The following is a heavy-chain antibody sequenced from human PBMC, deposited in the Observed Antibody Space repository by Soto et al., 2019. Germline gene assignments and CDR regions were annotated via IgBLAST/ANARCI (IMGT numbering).Heavy chain of an antibody. CDR3: AKGRTTSCFVGYDC. V-gene: IGHV3-9*01. CDR1: GVTFDDYA. J-gene: IGHJ4*02. Sequence: EVQLVESGGGLEQPGRSLRLSCAASGVTFDDYAMHWVRQAPGKGLEWVAGISWNSGNIVYADSVKGRFTISRDNAKNSLYLQMNSLRAEDTALYYCAKGRTTSCFVGYDCWGQGALVTVSS. CDR2: ISWNSGNI. D-gene: IGHD2-2*01.